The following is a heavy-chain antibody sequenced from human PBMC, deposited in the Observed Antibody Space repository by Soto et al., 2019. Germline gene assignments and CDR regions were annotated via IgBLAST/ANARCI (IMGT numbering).Heavy chain of an antibody. J-gene: IGHJ3*02. D-gene: IGHD3-22*01. CDR1: GGTFSRYA. CDR3: ARQNTYYYDSSGPFVSAFDI. CDR2: IIPIFGTA. Sequence: AVKVSCKACGGTFSRYAISWVRQAPGQGLEWMGGIIPIFGTANYAQKFQGRVTITADESTSTAYMELSSLRAEDTAVYYCARQNTYYYDSSGPFVSAFDIWGQGTMVTVS. V-gene: IGHV1-69*13.